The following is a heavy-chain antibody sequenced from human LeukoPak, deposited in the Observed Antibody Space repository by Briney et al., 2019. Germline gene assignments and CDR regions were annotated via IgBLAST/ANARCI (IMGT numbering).Heavy chain of an antibody. CDR2: IYSGGYT. D-gene: IGHD2-21*01. CDR1: GFTVTTNY. CDR3: ARDVGDAPDS. J-gene: IGHJ4*02. Sequence: GGSLRLSCAASGFTVTTNYMTWVRQAPGKGLEWVSIIYSGGYTDYADSVKGRFTISRDNAKNTLYLQMNSLRVDDTAVYYCARDVGDAPDSWGQGTLVTVSS. V-gene: IGHV3-66*01.